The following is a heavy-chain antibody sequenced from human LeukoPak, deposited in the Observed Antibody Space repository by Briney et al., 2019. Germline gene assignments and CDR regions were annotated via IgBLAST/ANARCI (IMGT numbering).Heavy chain of an antibody. D-gene: IGHD2-21*02. V-gene: IGHV4-59*01. Sequence: SETLSLTCTVSGGXISSYYCSWIRQPPGKGLEWIGYIYYSGSTNYNPSLKSRVTISVDTSKNQFSLKLSSVTAADTAVYYCARAYCGGDCYLDYWGQGTLVTVSS. CDR3: ARAYCGGDCYLDY. CDR2: IYYSGST. CDR1: GGXISSYY. J-gene: IGHJ4*02.